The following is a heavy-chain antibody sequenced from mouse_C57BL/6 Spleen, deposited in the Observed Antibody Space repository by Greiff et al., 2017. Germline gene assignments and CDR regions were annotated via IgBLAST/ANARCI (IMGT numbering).Heavy chain of an antibody. CDR2: IGPGSGST. Sequence: VQLQQSGAELVKPGASVKISCKASGYTFTDYYINWVKQRPGQGLEWIGKIGPGSGSTYYNEKFKGKATLTADKSSSTAYMQLSSLTSEDSAVDYWAESYCGSPHAMDYWGQGTSVTVSS. J-gene: IGHJ4*01. V-gene: IGHV1-77*01. CDR3: AESYCGSPHAMDY. D-gene: IGHD1-1*01. CDR1: GYTFTDYY.